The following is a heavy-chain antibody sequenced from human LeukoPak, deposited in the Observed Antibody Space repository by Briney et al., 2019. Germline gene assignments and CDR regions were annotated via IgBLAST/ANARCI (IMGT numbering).Heavy chain of an antibody. V-gene: IGHV3-30*03. CDR1: GFTFSTYG. CDR3: GRDVGP. J-gene: IGHJ5*02. Sequence: GGSLRLSCEASGFTFSTYGMHWVRQAPGKGLEWVAIISFDENNKYYADSVKGRFTISRDSSKNTMYLQMNSLRVEDTAMYYCGRDVGPWGQGTLVTVSS. CDR2: ISFDENNK.